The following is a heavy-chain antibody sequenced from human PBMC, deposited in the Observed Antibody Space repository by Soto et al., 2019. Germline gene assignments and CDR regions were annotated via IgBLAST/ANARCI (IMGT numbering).Heavy chain of an antibody. CDR2: INAGNGNT. Sequence: ASVKVSCKASGYTFTSYAMHWVRQAPGQRLEWMGWINAGNGNTKYSQKFQGRVTITRDTSASTAYMELSSLRSEDTAVYYCARDPHPYYYGSGSYSFWFDPWGQGTLVTVSS. CDR1: GYTFTSYA. V-gene: IGHV1-3*01. J-gene: IGHJ5*02. CDR3: ARDPHPYYYGSGSYSFWFDP. D-gene: IGHD3-10*01.